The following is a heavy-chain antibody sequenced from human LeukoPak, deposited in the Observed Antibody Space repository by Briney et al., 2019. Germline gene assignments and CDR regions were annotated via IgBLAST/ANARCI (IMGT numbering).Heavy chain of an antibody. CDR3: ARRGCSSTSCYAFDY. CDR1: GGSFSGYY. D-gene: IGHD2-2*01. CDR2: TNHSGST. Sequence: PSETLSLTCAVYGGSFSGYYWSWIRQPPGKGLEWIGETNHSGSTNYNPSLKSRVTISVDTSKNQFSLKLSSVTAADTAVYYCARRGCSSTSCYAFDYWGQGTLVTVSS. J-gene: IGHJ4*02. V-gene: IGHV4-34*01.